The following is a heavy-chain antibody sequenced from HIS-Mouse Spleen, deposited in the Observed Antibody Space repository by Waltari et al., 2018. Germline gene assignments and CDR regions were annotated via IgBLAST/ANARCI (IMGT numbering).Heavy chain of an antibody. Sequence: QLQLQELGPGLVKPSETLSLTCTVSGCSISRSSYDGGWIRQPPGKGLEWIGSIYYSGSTYYNPSLKSRVTISVDTSKNQFSLKLSSVTAADTAVYYCAREIPYSSSWYDWYFDLWGRGTLVTVSS. V-gene: IGHV4-39*07. CDR1: GCSISRSSYD. D-gene: IGHD6-13*01. J-gene: IGHJ2*01. CDR3: AREIPYSSSWYDWYFDL. CDR2: IYYSGST.